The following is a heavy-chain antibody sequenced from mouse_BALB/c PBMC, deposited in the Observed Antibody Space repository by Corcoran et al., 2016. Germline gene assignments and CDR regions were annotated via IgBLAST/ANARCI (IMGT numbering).Heavy chain of an antibody. J-gene: IGHJ3*01. CDR3: ARDDTRFAY. CDR1: GYTFTNYG. CDR2: INTYTGEP. V-gene: IGHV9-1*02. D-gene: IGHD1-1*01. Sequence: QIQLVQSGPELKKPGETVKISCKASGYTFTNYGMNWVKQAPGKGLKWMGWINTYTGEPTYADDFKGRFAFSLETSASTAYLQINNLKNEDMATYFCARDDTRFAYWGQGTLVTVSA.